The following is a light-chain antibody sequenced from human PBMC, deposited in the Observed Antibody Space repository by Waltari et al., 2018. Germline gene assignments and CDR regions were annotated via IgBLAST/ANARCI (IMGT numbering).Light chain of an antibody. V-gene: IGKV1-5*03. Sequence: DIQMTQSPSTLFASVGDRVTITCRASQSISSWLAWYQQKPGKAPKFLIYKASNLESGVPSRFSGSGSGTEFTLTISSLQPDDFATYYCQHYNSFPWTFGQGTKVEIK. J-gene: IGKJ1*01. CDR1: QSISSW. CDR2: KAS. CDR3: QHYNSFPWT.